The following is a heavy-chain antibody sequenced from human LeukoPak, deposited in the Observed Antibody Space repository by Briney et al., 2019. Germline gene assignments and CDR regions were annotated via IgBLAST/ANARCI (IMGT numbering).Heavy chain of an antibody. CDR1: GGSVSSSSYY. Sequence: SETLSLTCTVSGGSVSSSSYYWGWIRQPPGKGLEWIGSIYYSGSTYYNPSLKSRVTISVDTSKNQFSLKLSSVTAADTAVYYCARDKVGASKVDYWGQGTLVTVSS. D-gene: IGHD1-26*01. J-gene: IGHJ4*02. CDR2: IYYSGST. V-gene: IGHV4-39*07. CDR3: ARDKVGASKVDY.